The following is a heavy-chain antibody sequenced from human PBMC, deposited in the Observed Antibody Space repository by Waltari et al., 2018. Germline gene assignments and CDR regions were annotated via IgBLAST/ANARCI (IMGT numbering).Heavy chain of an antibody. CDR1: GYTFIHYA. V-gene: IGHV1-8*02. Sequence: QVRPVQPGAEVKKTGAPVKVSCEASGYTFIHYAITWVRQGTGQGLEWMGWMNPKSGKTGSAQKCQGRVTMTRNTSISTVCMELTSLASEDTAVYYCARLFCLSSSCYRGWFDSWGQGSLVTVSS. CDR3: ARLFCLSSSCYRGWFDS. CDR2: MNPKSGKT. J-gene: IGHJ5*01. D-gene: IGHD2-2*02.